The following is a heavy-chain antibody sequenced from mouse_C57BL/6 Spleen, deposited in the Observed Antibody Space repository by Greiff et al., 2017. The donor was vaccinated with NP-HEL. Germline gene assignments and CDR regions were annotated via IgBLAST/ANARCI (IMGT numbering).Heavy chain of an antibody. CDR1: GFTFSDYY. V-gene: IGHV5-12*01. J-gene: IGHJ2*01. D-gene: IGHD4-1*01. CDR2: ISNGGGST. CDR3: ARHNWDGSYVDY. Sequence: EVLLVESGGGLVQPGGSLKLSCAASGFTFSDYYMSWVRQTPEKRLEWVAYISNGGGSTYYPDTVKGRFTISRDNAKNTLYLQMRRLKAEDTSLYYCARHNWDGSYVDYWGQGTTRTGSS.